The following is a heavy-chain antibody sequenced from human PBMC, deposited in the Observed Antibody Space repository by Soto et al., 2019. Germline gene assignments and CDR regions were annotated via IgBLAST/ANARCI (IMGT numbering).Heavy chain of an antibody. J-gene: IGHJ4*02. CDR3: AASGLRYFDWLSPFDY. V-gene: IGHV4-61*01. D-gene: IGHD3-9*01. CDR1: GGSVSSGSYY. CDR2: IYYSGST. Sequence: SETLSLTCTVSGGSVSSGSYYWSWIRQPPGKGLEWIGYIYYSGSTYYNPSLKSRVTISVDTSKNQFSLKLSSVTAADTAVYYCAASGLRYFDWLSPFDYWGQGTLVTVSS.